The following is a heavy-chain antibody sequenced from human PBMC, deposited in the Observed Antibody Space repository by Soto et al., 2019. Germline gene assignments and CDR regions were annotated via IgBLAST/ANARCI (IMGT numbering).Heavy chain of an antibody. CDR3: ARDASYYGGKGVEYYYYGMDV. CDR1: GGTFSSYA. J-gene: IGHJ6*02. D-gene: IGHD4-17*01. Sequence: QVQLVQSGAEVKKPGSSVKVSCKASGGTFSSYAISWVRQAPGQGLXWMGGIIPIFGTANYAQKFQGRVTITADESTSPAYMELSSLRSEDTAVYYCARDASYYGGKGVEYYYYGMDVWGQGTTVTVSS. V-gene: IGHV1-69*01. CDR2: IIPIFGTA.